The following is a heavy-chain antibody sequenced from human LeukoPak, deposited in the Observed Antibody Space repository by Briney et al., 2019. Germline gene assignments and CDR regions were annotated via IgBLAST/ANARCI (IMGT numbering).Heavy chain of an antibody. Sequence: HGESLKISSTTSGYDFTSYWIAWVRQIPGKGLEWVGIIYPGDSDTRYGPSFQGRVTFSVDKSANTAFLQWSSLKASDTAMYYCARREALDVWGQGTMVIVSS. CDR3: ARREALDV. CDR2: IYPGDSDT. V-gene: IGHV5-51*01. CDR1: GYDFTSYW. J-gene: IGHJ3*01.